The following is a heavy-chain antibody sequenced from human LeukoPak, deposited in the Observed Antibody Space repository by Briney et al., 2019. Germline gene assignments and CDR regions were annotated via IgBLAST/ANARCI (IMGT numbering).Heavy chain of an antibody. D-gene: IGHD3-16*01. CDR2: IFSGGST. CDR3: ARGGEGSDSYFADY. CDR1: GFTASINY. Sequence: GGSLRLSRAVSGFTASINYMSRVRQAPGRGREWVSVIFSGGSTYYADSVKGSFTISRDDSKNTVYLQMNSPRSEETSVYFCARGGEGSDSYFADYWGQGTLVTVSS. J-gene: IGHJ4*02. V-gene: IGHV3-66*01.